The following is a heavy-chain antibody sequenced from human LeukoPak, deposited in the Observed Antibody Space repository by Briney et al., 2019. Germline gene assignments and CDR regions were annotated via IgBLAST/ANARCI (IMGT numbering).Heavy chain of an antibody. CDR3: AKESVVRYFGWSYSGEFDY. J-gene: IGHJ4*02. CDR2: ISGSGGNT. D-gene: IGHD3-9*01. CDR1: GFTFSSYD. Sequence: GGSLRLSCTASGFTFSSYDMSWVRQAPGKGLEWVSSISGSGGNTYYADSGKGVLTLSRDNSKHTLYPQMNSLRAEDTAVYYCAKESVVRYFGWSYSGEFDYWGQGTLVTVSS. V-gene: IGHV3-23*01.